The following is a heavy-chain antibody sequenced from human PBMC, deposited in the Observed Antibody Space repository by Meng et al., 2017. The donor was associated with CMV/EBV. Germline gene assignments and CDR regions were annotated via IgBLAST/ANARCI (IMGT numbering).Heavy chain of an antibody. V-gene: IGHV4-34*01. CDR1: GGSFSGYY. Sequence: SETLSLTCAVYGGSFSGYYWSWIRQPPGKGLEWIGEINHSGSTNYNPSLKSRVTISVDTSKNQFSLKLSSVTAADTAVYYCARGLRGPSLVRGVTHDAFDIWGQGTMVTVSS. CDR2: INHSGST. J-gene: IGHJ3*02. CDR3: ARGLRGPSLVRGVTHDAFDI. D-gene: IGHD3-10*01.